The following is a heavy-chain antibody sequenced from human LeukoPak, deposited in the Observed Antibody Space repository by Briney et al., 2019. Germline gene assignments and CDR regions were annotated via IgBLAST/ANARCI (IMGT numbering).Heavy chain of an antibody. CDR3: ATDLEGVDY. CDR1: GGSISSYY. CDR2: IYYSGST. D-gene: IGHD3-3*01. J-gene: IGHJ4*02. V-gene: IGHV4-59*08. Sequence: SETLSLTCTVSGGSISSYYWSWIRQPPGKGLEWIGYIYYSGSTNYNPSLKSRVTISVDTSKNQFSLKLRSVTAADTAVYYCATDLEGVDYWGQGTLVTVSS.